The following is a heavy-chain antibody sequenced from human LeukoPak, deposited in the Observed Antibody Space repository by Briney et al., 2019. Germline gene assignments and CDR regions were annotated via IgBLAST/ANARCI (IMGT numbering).Heavy chain of an antibody. CDR3: ASASLVATYRSWFDP. CDR2: ISWNSGSI. Sequence: PGRSLRLSCAASGFTFDDYAMHWVRQAPGKGLEWVSGISWNSGSIGYADSVKGRFTISRDNAKNSLYLQMNSLRAEDTAVYYCASASLVATYRSWFDPWGQGTLVTVSS. CDR1: GFTFDDYA. J-gene: IGHJ5*02. D-gene: IGHD5-12*01. V-gene: IGHV3-9*01.